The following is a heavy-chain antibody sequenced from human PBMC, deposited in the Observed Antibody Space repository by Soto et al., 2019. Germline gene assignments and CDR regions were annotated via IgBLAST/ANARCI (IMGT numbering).Heavy chain of an antibody. D-gene: IGHD6-19*01. CDR1: GYPFTTYD. CDR3: ARGRGWRDY. J-gene: IGHJ4*02. Sequence: QVRLVQSGAEVKKPGASVKVSCKASGYPFTTYDISWVRQAAGQGLEWMGWINLNSGHTDYAQRFQGRVTMTRNTSLSTAYMELTSLSSEVTAVYYCARGRGWRDYWGQGTLVTVSS. V-gene: IGHV1-8*01. CDR2: INLNSGHT.